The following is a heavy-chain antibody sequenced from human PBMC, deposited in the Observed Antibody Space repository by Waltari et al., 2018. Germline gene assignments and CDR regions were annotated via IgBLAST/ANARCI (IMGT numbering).Heavy chain of an antibody. D-gene: IGHD1-1*01. CDR1: GFSIRTPGVG. CDR3: AHRLVAIAVASSYNGGYFDY. V-gene: IGHV2-5*02. CDR2: IHWEEDT. Sequence: QFTLRECGPTVVRPTQTLTLTCDSSGFSIRTPGVGVAWLRYAPVKALDWLAVIHWEEDTGYRPSLQNRLSINKDASGSHVALTLTNVDPLDTATYFCAHRLVAIAVASSYNGGYFDYWGQGILVTVS. J-gene: IGHJ4*02.